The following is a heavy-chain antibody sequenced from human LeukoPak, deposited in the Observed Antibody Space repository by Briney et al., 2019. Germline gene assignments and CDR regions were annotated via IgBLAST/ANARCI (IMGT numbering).Heavy chain of an antibody. J-gene: IGHJ4*02. Sequence: PGGSLRLSCAASGFTFSSYSMNWVRQAPGKGLEWVSYISSSSSTIYYADSVKGRFTISRDNAKNSLYLQMNSLTAADTAVYYCARDESTHYFDYWGQGTLVTVSS. V-gene: IGHV3-48*01. CDR1: GFTFSSYS. D-gene: IGHD2-2*01. CDR3: ARDESTHYFDY. CDR2: ISSSSSTI.